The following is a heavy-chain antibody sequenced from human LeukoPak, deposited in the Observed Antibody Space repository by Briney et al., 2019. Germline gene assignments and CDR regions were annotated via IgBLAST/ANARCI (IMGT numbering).Heavy chain of an antibody. Sequence: SETLSLTCTVSGASVSSDSYYWTWIRQPPGEGLEWIGYVRSSGSTNYNPSLKSRVAMLVDTPKNQFTVKLNSVTAADTAVYYCARGVLVGATGHHFAYWGQGTRVTVSS. CDR3: ARGVLVGATGHHFAY. V-gene: IGHV4-61*01. CDR1: GASVSSDSYY. J-gene: IGHJ4*02. D-gene: IGHD2-8*02. CDR2: VRSSGST.